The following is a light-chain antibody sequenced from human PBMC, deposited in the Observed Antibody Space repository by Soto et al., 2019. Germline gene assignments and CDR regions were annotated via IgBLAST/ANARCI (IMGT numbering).Light chain of an antibody. Sequence: QSVLTQPPSVSEAPRQRVTISCSGTNSNIGNNAVNWYQQLPGKAPKLLIYFDDLLPSGVSDRFSGSKSDTSASLVISGLPSDDEADYYCAAWDDSLNGCVFGTGTNVTVL. J-gene: IGLJ1*01. V-gene: IGLV1-36*01. CDR2: FDD. CDR3: AAWDDSLNGCV. CDR1: NSNIGNNA.